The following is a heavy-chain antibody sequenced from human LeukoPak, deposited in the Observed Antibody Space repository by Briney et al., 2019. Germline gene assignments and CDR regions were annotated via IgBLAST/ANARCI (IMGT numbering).Heavy chain of an antibody. CDR2: IYYSGST. Sequence: NSSETLSLTCSVSGGSISSSSYYWGWIRQPPGKGLEWIGSIYYSGSTYYNPSLKSRVTISVDTSKNQFSLKLSSVTAADTAVYYCARDHFGWYFDLWGRGTLVTVSS. D-gene: IGHD3-3*01. V-gene: IGHV4-39*07. J-gene: IGHJ2*01. CDR3: ARDHFGWYFDL. CDR1: GGSISSSSYY.